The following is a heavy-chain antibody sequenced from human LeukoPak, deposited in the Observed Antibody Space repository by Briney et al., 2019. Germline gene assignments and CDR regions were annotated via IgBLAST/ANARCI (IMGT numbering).Heavy chain of an antibody. CDR1: GFSFSAFG. J-gene: IGHJ4*02. CDR2: ISDSGVAT. D-gene: IGHD5-12*01. V-gene: IGHV3-23*01. Sequence: PGGSLRLSCAASGFSFSAFGMSWVRQAPGQRLEWVSSISDSGVATYYGDSVKGRFAISRDNSEKKVYLEMKSLRAEDTALYYCAKERSPGYSGSWPSSFDSWGQGTLVTVSS. CDR3: AKERSPGYSGSWPSSFDS.